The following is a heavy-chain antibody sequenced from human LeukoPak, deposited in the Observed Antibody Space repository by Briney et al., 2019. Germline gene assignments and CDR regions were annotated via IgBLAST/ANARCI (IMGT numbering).Heavy chain of an antibody. CDR3: ATYRTSFIYWYFDL. Sequence: SETLSLTCTVSGGSISSSSYYWSWIRQPPGKGLEWIGEINHSGSTNYNPSLKSRVTISVDTSKNQFSLELSSVTAADTAVYYCATYRTSFIYWYFDLWGRGTLVTDSS. J-gene: IGHJ2*01. V-gene: IGHV4-39*07. CDR2: INHSGST. CDR1: GGSISSSSYY. D-gene: IGHD2-2*01.